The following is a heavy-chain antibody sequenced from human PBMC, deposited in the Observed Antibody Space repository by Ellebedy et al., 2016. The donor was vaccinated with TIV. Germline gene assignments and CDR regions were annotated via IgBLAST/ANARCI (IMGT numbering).Heavy chain of an antibody. V-gene: IGHV4-4*02. CDR3: ARDFYGRSGRGWYFDL. D-gene: IGHD3-22*01. CDR2: IDDTGAT. J-gene: IGHJ2*01. Sequence: MPGGSLRLSCAVSGGSIGGNSWWSWVRQPPGKGLEWIGDIDDTGATNYNPSLTSRVPMSVDKPKKHFSLRLSSVTAADTAVYHCARDFYGRSGRGWYFDLWGRGTLVIVSS. CDR1: GGSIGGNSW.